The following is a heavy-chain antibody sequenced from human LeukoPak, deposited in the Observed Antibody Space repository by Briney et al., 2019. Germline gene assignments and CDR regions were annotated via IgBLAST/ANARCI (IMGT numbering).Heavy chain of an antibody. CDR1: GYTFTSYG. CDR2: ISAYNGNT. V-gene: IGHV1-18*04. CDR3: ARDHQQAYCGGDCYPNWFDP. D-gene: IGHD2-21*02. J-gene: IGHJ5*02. Sequence: ASVKVSCKASGYTFTSYGISWARQAPGQGLEWMGWISAYNGNTNYAQKLQGRVTMTTDTSTSTAYMELRSLRSDDTAVYYCARDHQQAYCGGDCYPNWFDPWGQGTLVTVSS.